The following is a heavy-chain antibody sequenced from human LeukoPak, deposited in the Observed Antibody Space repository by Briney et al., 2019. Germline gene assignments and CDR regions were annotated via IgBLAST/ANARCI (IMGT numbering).Heavy chain of an antibody. V-gene: IGHV4-34*01. CDR3: ARSAPYLLRFLEYHFAY. CDR1: GGSFSGYY. CDR2: INHSGST. J-gene: IGHJ4*02. D-gene: IGHD3-3*01. Sequence: SETLSLTCGVYGGSFSGYYWSWIRQPPGKGLEWIGEINHSGSTNYNPSLKSRVTISVDTSKNQFSLKLSSVTAADTAVYYCARSAPYLLRFLEYHFAYWGQGTLVTVSS.